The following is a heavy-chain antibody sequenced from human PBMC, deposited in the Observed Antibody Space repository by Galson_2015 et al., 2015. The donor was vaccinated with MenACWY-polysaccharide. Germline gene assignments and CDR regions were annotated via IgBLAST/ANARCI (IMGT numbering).Heavy chain of an antibody. CDR3: VKGWADSVSSRGLLAY. CDR2: ISGIGAIT. J-gene: IGHJ4*02. V-gene: IGHV3-23*01. CDR1: GFTFSSYA. D-gene: IGHD5/OR15-5a*01. Sequence: SLRLSCAASGFTFSSYAMNWVRQAPGKGLEWVSVISGIGAITYYIDSVKGRFTISRDQSKNTVYLQMNSLTAEDTAIYYCVKGWADSVSSRGLLAYWGQGTLVTVSS.